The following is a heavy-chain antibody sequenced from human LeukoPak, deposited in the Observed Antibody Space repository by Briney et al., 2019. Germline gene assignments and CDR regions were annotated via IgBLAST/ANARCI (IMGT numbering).Heavy chain of an antibody. J-gene: IGHJ3*02. V-gene: IGHV3-7*01. Sequence: PGGSLRLSCATSGFTFSSFWLTWVRQAPGKGLEWVASIKQDGSEKHYVDFVEGRFTISRDNAKNSMFLQMNSLRAEDTTLYYCARDAGRREDIWGQGTMVTVSS. D-gene: IGHD1-1*01. CDR2: IKQDGSEK. CDR1: GFTFSSFW. CDR3: ARDAGRREDI.